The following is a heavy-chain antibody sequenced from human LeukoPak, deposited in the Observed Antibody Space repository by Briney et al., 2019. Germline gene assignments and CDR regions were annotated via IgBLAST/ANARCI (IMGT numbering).Heavy chain of an antibody. D-gene: IGHD3-10*01. J-gene: IGHJ4*02. CDR1: GFTFSSYW. V-gene: IGHV3-7*03. CDR3: AKDSGMVRGVTPPVVY. Sequence: GGSLRLSCAASGFTFSSYWMSWVRQAPGKGLEWVANIKQDGSEKYYVDSVKGRFTISRDNSKNTLYLQMNSLRAEDTAVYYCAKDSGMVRGVTPPVVYWGQGTLVTVSS. CDR2: IKQDGSEK.